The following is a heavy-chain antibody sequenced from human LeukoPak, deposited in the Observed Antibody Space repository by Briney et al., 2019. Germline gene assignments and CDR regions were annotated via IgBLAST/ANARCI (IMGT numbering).Heavy chain of an antibody. CDR2: IKQDGSEK. CDR1: GFSFSNDW. Sequence: GGSLRLSCAASGFSFSNDWMTWVRQAPGKGLEWVANIKQDGSEKYYADPVKGRFTISRDNAKNSLYLQMNSLRAEDTAVYYCASGSYGDYWGQGTLVTVSS. CDR3: ASGSYGDY. V-gene: IGHV3-7*01. J-gene: IGHJ4*02. D-gene: IGHD3-16*01.